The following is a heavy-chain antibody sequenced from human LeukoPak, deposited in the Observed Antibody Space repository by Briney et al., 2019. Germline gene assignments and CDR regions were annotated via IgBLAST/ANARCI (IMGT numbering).Heavy chain of an antibody. Sequence: SETLSLTCTVSGGSISSSPYSWGWIRQPPGKGLEWIGTVHLSGNTYYNPSLKSRVTISVDTSKNQFSLKLSSVTAADTAVYYCASGYYDSSVVPLSYFDYWGQGTLVTVSS. J-gene: IGHJ4*02. CDR2: VHLSGNT. V-gene: IGHV4-39*07. CDR1: GGSISSSPYS. D-gene: IGHD3-22*01. CDR3: ASGYYDSSVVPLSYFDY.